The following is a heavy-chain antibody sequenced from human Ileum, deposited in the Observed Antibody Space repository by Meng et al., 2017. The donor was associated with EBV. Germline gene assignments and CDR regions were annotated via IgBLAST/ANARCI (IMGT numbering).Heavy chain of an antibody. CDR3: ARNSESGSYIDY. CDR1: GYSISTTNG. D-gene: IGHD1-26*01. J-gene: IGHJ4*02. CDR2: IYYSGTT. V-gene: IGHV4-28*01. Sequence: QGQLPDSGPDLVKTSDTLSVSCAGSGYSISTTNGWGWIRQPPGKGLEWIGHIYYSGTTYNNPSLKSRVTMSIDPSKNQFSLKLSSVTAVDTAVYYCARNSESGSYIDYWGLGTLVTVSS.